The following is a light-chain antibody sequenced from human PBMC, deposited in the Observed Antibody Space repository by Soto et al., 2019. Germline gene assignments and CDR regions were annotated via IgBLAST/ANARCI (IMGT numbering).Light chain of an antibody. Sequence: QSLLTKPASVSGSPGRSITISCVGTSGDIGDYNYVSWYQQHPGKVPKVIIYDVSNRPSGVSYRFSGTKSGNTASLTVSGLQAEDEADYYCCSYTRSGTLIFGTGTKVTV. CDR1: SGDIGDYNY. CDR2: DVS. J-gene: IGLJ1*01. CDR3: CSYTRSGTLI. V-gene: IGLV2-14*01.